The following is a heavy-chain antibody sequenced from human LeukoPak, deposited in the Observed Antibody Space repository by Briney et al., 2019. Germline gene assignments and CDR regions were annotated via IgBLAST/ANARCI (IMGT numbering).Heavy chain of an antibody. D-gene: IGHD1-1*01. Sequence: SETLSLICTVSGGSISSGSYYWTWIRQPAGNGLEWIGRVFPSGSTNYNPSLKSRVTVSVDTSKNQFSLKLSSVTAADTAVYYCARVFFYNDANSIDLWGRGTLVTVSS. CDR3: ARVFFYNDANSIDL. V-gene: IGHV4-61*02. CDR2: VFPSGST. J-gene: IGHJ2*01. CDR1: GGSISSGSYY.